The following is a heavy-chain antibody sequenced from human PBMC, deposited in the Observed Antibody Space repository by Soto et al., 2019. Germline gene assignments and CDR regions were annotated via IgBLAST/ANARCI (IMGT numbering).Heavy chain of an antibody. CDR3: ARVQTGTSFYY. CDR1: GFTFSSYS. J-gene: IGHJ4*02. D-gene: IGHD1-1*01. V-gene: IGHV3-21*01. Sequence: EVQLVESGGGLVKPGGSLRLSCAASGFTFSSYSMSWVRQAPGKGLEWVSSISSSSTYIYYADSVKGRFTISRDNAKNSLYLQMNSLRAEDTAVYYCARVQTGTSFYYWGQGTLVTVSS. CDR2: ISSSSTYI.